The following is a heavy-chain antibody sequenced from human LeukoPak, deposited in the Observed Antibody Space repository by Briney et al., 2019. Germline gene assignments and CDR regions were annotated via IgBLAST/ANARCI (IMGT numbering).Heavy chain of an antibody. J-gene: IGHJ5*02. V-gene: IGHV3-30-3*01. CDR1: GFTFSSYA. D-gene: IGHD6-19*01. CDR3: ARVEWEWGIAAAGPGYSSGWPHNGP. CDR2: ISYDGSNK. Sequence: PGGSLRLSCAASGFTFSSYAMHWVRQAPGKGLEWVAVISYDGSNKYYADSVKGRFTISRDNSKNTLYLQMNSLRAEDTAVYYCARVEWEWGIAAAGPGYSSGWPHNGPWGQGTLVTVSS.